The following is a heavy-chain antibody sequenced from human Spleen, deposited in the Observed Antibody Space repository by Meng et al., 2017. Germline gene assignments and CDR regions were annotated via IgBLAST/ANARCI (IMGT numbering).Heavy chain of an antibody. D-gene: IGHD5-12*01. J-gene: IGHJ4*02. CDR3: ARTRGYSDYEPFDY. V-gene: IGHV4-34*01. CDR2: INHSGST. Sequence: QGQLKQWGAGLLKPSETLSLTCAVYGGSFSGYYWNWIRQPPGKGLEWIGEINHSGSTNYNPSLKSRVTISVDTSKNQFSLKLSSVTAADTAVYYCARTRGYSDYEPFDYWGQGTLVTVSS. CDR1: GGSFSGYY.